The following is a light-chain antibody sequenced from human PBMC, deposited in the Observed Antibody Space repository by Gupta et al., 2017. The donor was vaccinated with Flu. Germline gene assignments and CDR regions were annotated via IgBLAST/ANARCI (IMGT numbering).Light chain of an antibody. CDR1: QSGLYNSNNKNY. CDR3: QQDDSTPHS. V-gene: IGKV4-1*01. Sequence: DIVMTQSPDSLAVSLGERATINCKSSQSGLYNSNNKNYLAWYQQKPGQPPNLLLYWASTRESGVPDRFSGSGSGTDFTLTISSLQAEDVAVYYCQQDDSTPHSFGQGTKLEIK. J-gene: IGKJ2*03. CDR2: WAS.